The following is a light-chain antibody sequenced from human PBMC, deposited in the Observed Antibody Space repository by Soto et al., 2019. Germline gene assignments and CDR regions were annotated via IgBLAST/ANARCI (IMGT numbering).Light chain of an antibody. V-gene: IGKV3-15*01. CDR2: GAS. Sequence: EIVMTQSPATLSVSAGERATLSCRASQSVSINLAWYQQKPGQAPRLLIYGASTRATGIPARFSGSGSGTEFTLTISSLQSADFAVYYCQHYNNWPPWTFGRGTQVEIK. CDR3: QHYNNWPPWT. J-gene: IGKJ1*01. CDR1: QSVSIN.